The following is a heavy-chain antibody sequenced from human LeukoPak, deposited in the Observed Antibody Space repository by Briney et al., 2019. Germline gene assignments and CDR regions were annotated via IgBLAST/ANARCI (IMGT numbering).Heavy chain of an antibody. J-gene: IGHJ4*02. CDR2: ISYDGSNK. CDR1: GFTFNRYN. Sequence: SGGSLRLSCAASGFTFNRYNMNWVRQAPGKGLEWVAVISYDGSNKYYADSVKGRFTISRDNSKNTLYLQMNSLRAEDTAVYYCAKEARTKDQWLLNYWGQGTLVTVSS. V-gene: IGHV3-30*18. D-gene: IGHD6-19*01. CDR3: AKEARTKDQWLLNY.